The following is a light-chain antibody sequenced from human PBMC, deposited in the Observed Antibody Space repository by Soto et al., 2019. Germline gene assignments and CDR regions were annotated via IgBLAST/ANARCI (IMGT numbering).Light chain of an antibody. J-gene: IGKJ3*01. CDR3: QHTYSTQFT. V-gene: IGKV1-39*01. Sequence: DIQMTQSPSPLSASVGDRVTITCRSSQSISSYVNWYQQKPGIAPRLLIFAASNLQTGVPSRFSGSGSGTDFTLTISSLQPEDFGTYFCQHTYSTQFTFGPGTKVDIK. CDR2: AAS. CDR1: QSISSY.